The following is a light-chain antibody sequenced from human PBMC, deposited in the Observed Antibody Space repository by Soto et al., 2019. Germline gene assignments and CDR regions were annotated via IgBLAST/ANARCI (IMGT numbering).Light chain of an antibody. CDR2: AAS. CDR3: HHYDSSPPST. V-gene: IGKV3-20*01. CDR1: RSFASSY. J-gene: IGKJ2*01. Sequence: EIVLTQSPGTLSLSPGERATLSCRASRSFASSYLAWYQQKPGQAPRLLIYAASSRATGIPDRFIGSGSGTGFTLTISRLEPDDFAVYYCHHYDSSPPSTFGQGTKLVIK.